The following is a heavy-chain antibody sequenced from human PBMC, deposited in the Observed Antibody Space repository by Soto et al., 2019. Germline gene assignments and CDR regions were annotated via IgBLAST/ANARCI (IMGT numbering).Heavy chain of an antibody. CDR2: IYYSGST. CDR1: GGSISSYY. J-gene: IGHJ4*02. Sequence: QVQLQESGPGLVKPSETLSLTCTVSGGSISSYYGGWFRQPPGKGLEWIGYIYYSGSTTYHPSLKRRVTISVDTSKNQFSLNLPSVTAADTAVYYCARLGGYYQAFDQWGQGSLVTVSS. V-gene: IGHV4-59*08. D-gene: IGHD3-22*01. CDR3: ARLGGYYQAFDQ.